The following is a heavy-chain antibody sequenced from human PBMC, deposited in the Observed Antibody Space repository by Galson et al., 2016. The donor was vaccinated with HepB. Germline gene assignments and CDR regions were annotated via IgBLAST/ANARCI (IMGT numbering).Heavy chain of an antibody. V-gene: IGHV4-4*02. CDR2: ISHSGST. CDR1: GGSISSRNW. CDR3: ARTRRGYDFWSGSSRDYFDY. Sequence: ETLSLTCGVTGGSISSRNWWSWVRQPPGKGLEWIGEISHSGSTSYNPSLKSRVTISVDKSKNQFSLKLSSVTAADTAVYYCARTRRGYDFWSGSSRDYFDYWGQGTLVTVSS. D-gene: IGHD3-3*01. J-gene: IGHJ4*02.